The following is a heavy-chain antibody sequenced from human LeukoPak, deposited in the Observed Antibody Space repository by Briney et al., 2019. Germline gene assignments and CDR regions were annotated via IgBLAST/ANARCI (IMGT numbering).Heavy chain of an antibody. J-gene: IGHJ4*02. CDR2: IKQDGSEK. CDR1: GFPFSSYW. CDR3: ASAAGNSVY. Sequence: PGGSLRLSCAASGFPFSSYWMSWVRQAPGKGLEWVANIKQDGSEKYYVDSVKGRFTISRDSAQSSLYLQMNSLRAEDTAVYYCASAAGNSVYWGQGTLVTVSS. D-gene: IGHD5/OR15-5a*01. V-gene: IGHV3-7*03.